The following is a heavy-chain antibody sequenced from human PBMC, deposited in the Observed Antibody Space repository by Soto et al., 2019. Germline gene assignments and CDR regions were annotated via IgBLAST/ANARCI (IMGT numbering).Heavy chain of an antibody. CDR2: ISGSGGST. CDR1: GFTFSSYA. Sequence: EVQLLESGGALVQPGGSLRLSCAASGFTFSSYAMSWVRQTQGKGLEWVSVISGSGGSTYYADSVKGRFTISRDNSKKTQYMPMNSLRAEDTAVYYCAKVAEVSTTIFAVVILPGIGHFDYGGQGTLVTVSS. V-gene: IGHV3-23*01. CDR3: AKVAEVSTTIFAVVILPGIGHFDY. D-gene: IGHD3-3*01. J-gene: IGHJ4*02.